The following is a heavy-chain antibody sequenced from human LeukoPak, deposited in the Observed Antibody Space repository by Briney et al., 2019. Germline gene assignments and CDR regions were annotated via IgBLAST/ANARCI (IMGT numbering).Heavy chain of an antibody. J-gene: IGHJ4*02. CDR3: ARGGYSVYFFSSDY. V-gene: IGHV1-2*02. D-gene: IGHD5/OR15-5a*01. Sequence: ASVKVSCKPSGYTFTGYYMHWVRQAPGRGLEWMGWINPNSGGTNYAQKFQGRVTMTRDTSISTAYMQLSRLRSDDTAVYYCARGGYSVYFFSSDYWGQGSLVTVSS. CDR1: GYTFTGYY. CDR2: INPNSGGT.